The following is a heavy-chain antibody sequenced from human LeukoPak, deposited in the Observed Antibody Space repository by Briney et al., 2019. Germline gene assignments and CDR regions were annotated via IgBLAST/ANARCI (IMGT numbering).Heavy chain of an antibody. Sequence: GGSLRLSCAASGFTFSSYWMSWVRQAPGKGLEGVANIKQDGSEKYYVDSVKGRFTISRDNAKNSLYLQMNSLRAEDTAVYYCARESVTMVRGVIYYGMDVWGKGTTVTVSS. CDR3: ARESVTMVRGVIYYGMDV. D-gene: IGHD3-10*01. J-gene: IGHJ6*04. V-gene: IGHV3-7*03. CDR2: IKQDGSEK. CDR1: GFTFSSYW.